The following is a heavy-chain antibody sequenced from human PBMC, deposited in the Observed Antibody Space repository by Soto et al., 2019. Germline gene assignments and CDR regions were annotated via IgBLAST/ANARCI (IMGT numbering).Heavy chain of an antibody. D-gene: IGHD2-2*01. V-gene: IGHV1-18*01. CDR2: ISVYNGNT. Sequence: QVPLVQSGAEVKKPGASVKVSCKASGYTFTSYGISWVRQAPGQGLEWMGWISVYNGNTNYAQKLQGRVTMTTDTSTSTAYMEVRSLRSDDTAVYYCARDVYCSSTSCYLARASWWFDPWGQGTLVTVSS. CDR1: GYTFTSYG. CDR3: ARDVYCSSTSCYLARASWWFDP. J-gene: IGHJ5*02.